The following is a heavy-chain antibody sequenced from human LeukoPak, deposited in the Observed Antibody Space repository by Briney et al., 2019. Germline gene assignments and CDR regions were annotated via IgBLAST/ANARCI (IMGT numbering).Heavy chain of an antibody. CDR1: GYTFTGYY. D-gene: IGHD5-18*01. CDR2: INPNSGGT. Sequence: ASVKVSCKAPGYTFTGYYMHWVRQAPGQGLEWMGWINPNSGGTNYAQKFQGRVTMTRDTSISTAYMELSRLRSDDTAVYYCARDADTAMVTPYYFDYWGRGTLVTVSS. CDR3: ARDADTAMVTPYYFDY. V-gene: IGHV1-2*02. J-gene: IGHJ4*02.